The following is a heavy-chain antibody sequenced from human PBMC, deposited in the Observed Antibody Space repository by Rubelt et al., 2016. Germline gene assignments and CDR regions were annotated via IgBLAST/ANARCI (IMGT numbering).Heavy chain of an antibody. J-gene: IGHJ4*02. V-gene: IGHV4-59*08. CDR3: ARLSAVAGTWVDY. D-gene: IGHD6-19*01. CDR2: IYYSGST. Sequence: PGKGLEWIGYIYYSGSTNYNPSLKSRVTISVDTSKNQFSLKLSSVTAADTAVYYCARLSAVAGTWVDYWGQGTLVTVSS.